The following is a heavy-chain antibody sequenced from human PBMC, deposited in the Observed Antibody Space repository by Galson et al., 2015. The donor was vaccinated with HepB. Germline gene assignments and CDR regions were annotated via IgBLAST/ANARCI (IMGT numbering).Heavy chain of an antibody. J-gene: IGHJ4*02. CDR2: IQLNNGDT. V-gene: IGHV1-2*02. D-gene: IGHD5-12*01. CDR3: ARDPYDSTPLDY. Sequence: KVSCKASXXXFTDYXXHWVXXAPGQGLEXXXWIQLNNGDTKYAPKFQGRVTMTRDTPISTAYMDLRGLTPDDTAVYYCARDPYDSTPLDYCGQGTLVTXXS. CDR1: XXXFTDYX.